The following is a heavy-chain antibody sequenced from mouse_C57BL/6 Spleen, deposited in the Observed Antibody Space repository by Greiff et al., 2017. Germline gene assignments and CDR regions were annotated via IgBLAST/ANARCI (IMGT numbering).Heavy chain of an antibody. CDR1: GYAFSSYW. CDR2: IYPGDGDT. CDR3: ARTWLLAPYAMDY. V-gene: IGHV1-80*01. Sequence: QVQLQQSGAELVKPGASVKISCKASGYAFSSYWMNWVKQRPGKGLEWIGQIYPGDGDTNYNGKFKGKATLTADKSSSTAYMQLSSLTSEDSAVYFCARTWLLAPYAMDYWGQGTSVTVSS. J-gene: IGHJ4*01. D-gene: IGHD2-3*01.